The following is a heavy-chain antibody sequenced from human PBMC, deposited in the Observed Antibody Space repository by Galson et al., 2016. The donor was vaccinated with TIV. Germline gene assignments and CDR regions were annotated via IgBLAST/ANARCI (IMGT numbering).Heavy chain of an antibody. V-gene: IGHV1-69*04. D-gene: IGHD6-6*01. Sequence: SVKVSCKASGDTFSSLSIIWVRQAPGQGLEWMGRIIPTLSLADYAQKFQGRVTITADRSTNTAYMELGSLRSEDTAIYYCARAGVGAARDGGDYWGQGTLVTVSS. CDR3: ARAGVGAARDGGDY. J-gene: IGHJ4*02. CDR1: GDTFSSLS. CDR2: IIPTLSLA.